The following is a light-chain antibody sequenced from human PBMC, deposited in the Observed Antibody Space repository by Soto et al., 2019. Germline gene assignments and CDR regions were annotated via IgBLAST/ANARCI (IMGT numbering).Light chain of an antibody. Sequence: EISVTKSPTTLTVSPGERVTFPCRASQSVTRNLDWYQHKPGKAPRLLISGASTVATGIPSRCSGSGSGTEFTLTINSLQSEDFEIYYCQQYNNWPVTFGGGTKVDIK. V-gene: IGKV3-15*01. CDR3: QQYNNWPVT. CDR2: GAS. J-gene: IGKJ4*01. CDR1: QSVTRN.